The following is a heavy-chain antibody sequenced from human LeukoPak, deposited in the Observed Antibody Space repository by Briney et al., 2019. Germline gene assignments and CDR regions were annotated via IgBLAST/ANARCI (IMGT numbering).Heavy chain of an antibody. J-gene: IGHJ4*02. CDR1: GFSFTAYS. V-gene: IGHV3-48*01. CDR2: IGPGGDI. Sequence: GGSLRLSCAASGFSFTAYSMNWVRQAPGRGLEWTSYIGPGGDIYYSDSVTGRFTVSRDTAKNSLYLQMNGLRVEDTAVYYCARRFDSWGQGTLVTVSS. CDR3: ARRFDS.